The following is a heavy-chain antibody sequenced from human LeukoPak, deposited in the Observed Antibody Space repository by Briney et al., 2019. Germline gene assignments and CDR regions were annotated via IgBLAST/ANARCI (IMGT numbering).Heavy chain of an antibody. V-gene: IGHV3-48*02. J-gene: IGHJ3*01. Sequence: PGGSLRLSCAASGFTCSTYTMNWVRQAPGKGLEWLSYITVSSSTYYADSVQGQFTISRDNAKNSLYLQMNSLRDEDTAVYYCARGDTLSDLNAFDLWGQGTMVTVSS. CDR2: ITVSSST. CDR1: GFTCSTYT. CDR3: ARGDTLSDLNAFDL.